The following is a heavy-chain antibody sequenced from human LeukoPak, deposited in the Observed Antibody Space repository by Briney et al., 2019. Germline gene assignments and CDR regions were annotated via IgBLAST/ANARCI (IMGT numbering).Heavy chain of an antibody. J-gene: IGHJ4*02. Sequence: GGSLRLSCAASGFTFSSYSMNWVRQAPGKGLEWVSYISSSSSTINYADSVKGRFTISRDNAKNSLYLQMNSLRAEDTAVYYCSRDPSAGGFSQGLAGGGPDDYWGQGTLVTVSS. CDR2: ISSSSSTI. V-gene: IGHV3-48*01. CDR1: GFTFSSYS. D-gene: IGHD3-16*01. CDR3: SRDPSAGGFSQGLAGGGPDDY.